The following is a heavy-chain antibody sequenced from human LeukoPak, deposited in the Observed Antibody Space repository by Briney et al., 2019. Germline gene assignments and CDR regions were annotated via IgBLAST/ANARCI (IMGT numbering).Heavy chain of an antibody. Sequence: GRSLRLSCAASGFTFSSYGMHWVRQAPGEGLEWVAVISYDGSNKYYADSVKGRFTISRDNSKNTLYLQTNSLRAEDTAVYYCAKDAHLAAAGTSFDYWGQGTLVTVSS. CDR1: GFTFSSYG. CDR2: ISYDGSNK. D-gene: IGHD6-13*01. CDR3: AKDAHLAAAGTSFDY. J-gene: IGHJ4*02. V-gene: IGHV3-30*18.